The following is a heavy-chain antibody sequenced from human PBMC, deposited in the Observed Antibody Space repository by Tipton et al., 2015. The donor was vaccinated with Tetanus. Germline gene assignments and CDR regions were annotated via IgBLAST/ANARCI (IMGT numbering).Heavy chain of an antibody. CDR1: GFTFSSYS. J-gene: IGHJ4*02. CDR2: ISSGTTYI. V-gene: IGHV3-21*01. D-gene: IGHD1-14*01. CDR3: ARHTGTGLTQTQYYFDY. Sequence: SLRLSCAASGFTFSSYSMNWVRQAPGKGLEWVSSISSGTTYISYADSVKGRFTISRDNAKNSLYLQMNSLRAEDTAVYYCARHTGTGLTQTQYYFDYWGQGTRVTVSS.